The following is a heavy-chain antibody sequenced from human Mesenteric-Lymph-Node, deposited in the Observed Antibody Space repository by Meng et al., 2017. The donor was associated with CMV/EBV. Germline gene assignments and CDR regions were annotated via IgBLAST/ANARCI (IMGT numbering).Heavy chain of an antibody. CDR1: GYSFANYW. D-gene: IGHD6-13*01. CDR2: IYPGDSDT. V-gene: IGHV5-51*01. Sequence: GYSFANYWIGWVRQLPGKGLEWRGIIYPGDSDTRYSPSFKGQVTISADKSINTAYLQWSSLKASDTAIYYCARHDPSTTTAGAPLDYWGQGTLVTVSS. CDR3: ARHDPSTTTAGAPLDY. J-gene: IGHJ4*02.